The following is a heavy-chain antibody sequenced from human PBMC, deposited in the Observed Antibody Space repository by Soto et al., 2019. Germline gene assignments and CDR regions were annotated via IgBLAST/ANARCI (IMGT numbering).Heavy chain of an antibody. CDR2: INAGNGNT. J-gene: IGHJ4*02. V-gene: IGHV1-3*01. CDR3: ARGGDYYDSSGYFGY. D-gene: IGHD3-22*01. CDR1: GYTFTSYA. Sequence: ASVKVSCKASGYTFTSYAMHWVRQAPGQRLEWMGWINAGNGNTKYSQKFQGRVTITRDTSASTAYTELSSLRSEDTAVYYCARGGDYYDSSGYFGYWGQGTLVTVSS.